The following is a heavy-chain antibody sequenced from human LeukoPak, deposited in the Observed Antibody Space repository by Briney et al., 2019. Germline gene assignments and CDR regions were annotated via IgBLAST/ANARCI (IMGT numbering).Heavy chain of an antibody. CDR3: AEESQRVLYDY. J-gene: IGHJ4*02. D-gene: IGHD2/OR15-2a*01. Sequence: GGSLRLSCAASGFTFSDYYMSWIRQAPGKGLEWVSYISSSGNIIYYADSVKGRFTISRDNAKNSLYLQMNSLRAEDTAVYYCAEESQRVLYDYWGQGTLVTVSS. CDR2: ISSSGNII. V-gene: IGHV3-11*01. CDR1: GFTFSDYY.